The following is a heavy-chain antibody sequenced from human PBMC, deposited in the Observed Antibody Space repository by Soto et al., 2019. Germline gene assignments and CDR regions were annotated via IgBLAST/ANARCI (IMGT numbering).Heavy chain of an antibody. CDR2: IYPGDSDT. V-gene: IGHV5-51*01. CDR1: GYSFTSYW. D-gene: IGHD5-18*01. CDR3: ARPFHSYGLPLLYFDY. J-gene: IGHJ4*02. Sequence: GESLKISCKGSGYSFTSYWIGWVRQRPGKGLEWMGIIYPGDSDTRYSPSFQGQVTISADKSISTAYLQWSSLKASDTAMYYCARPFHSYGLPLLYFDYWGQGTLVTVSS.